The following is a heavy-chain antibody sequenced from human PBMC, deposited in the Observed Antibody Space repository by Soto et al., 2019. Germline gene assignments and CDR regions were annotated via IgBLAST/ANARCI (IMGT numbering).Heavy chain of an antibody. CDR3: ARQLAGNYYDSSGYYYP. D-gene: IGHD3-22*01. V-gene: IGHV1-69*13. CDR1: GGTFSSYA. J-gene: IGHJ5*02. CDR2: IIPIFGTA. Sequence: SVKVSCKASGGTFSSYAISWVRQAPGQGLEWMGGIIPIFGTANYAQKFQGRVTITADESTSTAYMELSSLRSEDTAVYYCARQLAGNYYDSSGYYYPWGQGTLVTSPQ.